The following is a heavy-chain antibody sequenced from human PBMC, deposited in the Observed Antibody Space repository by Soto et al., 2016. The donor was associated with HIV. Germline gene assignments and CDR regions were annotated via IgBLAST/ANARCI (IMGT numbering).Heavy chain of an antibody. J-gene: IGHJ4*02. CDR3: AKGIEGDVDIVATCDY. V-gene: IGHV3-23*01. CDR1: GFTFSSYA. D-gene: IGHD5-12*01. Sequence: EVQLLESGGGLVQPGGSLRLSCAASGFTFSSYAMSWVRQAPGKGLEWVSAISGSGGSTYYADSVKGRFTISRDNSKNTLYLQMNSLRAEDTAVYYCAKGIEGDVDIVATCDYWGQGTLVTVSS. CDR2: ISGSGGST.